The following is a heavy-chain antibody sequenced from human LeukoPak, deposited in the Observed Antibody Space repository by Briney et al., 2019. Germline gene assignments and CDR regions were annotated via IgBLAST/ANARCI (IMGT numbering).Heavy chain of an antibody. D-gene: IGHD5-18*01. CDR1: GYTFTNYY. J-gene: IGHJ4*02. V-gene: IGHV1-46*01. CDR2: INPSSGGT. Sequence: ASVKVSCKASGYTFTNYYIHWVRQAPGQGLEWMGIINPSSGGTRYAQKFQGRVTMTRDTSTSTVYMELSSLRSEDAAVYYCARDQDSIGYGENLYWGQGTLVTVSS. CDR3: ARDQDSIGYGENLY.